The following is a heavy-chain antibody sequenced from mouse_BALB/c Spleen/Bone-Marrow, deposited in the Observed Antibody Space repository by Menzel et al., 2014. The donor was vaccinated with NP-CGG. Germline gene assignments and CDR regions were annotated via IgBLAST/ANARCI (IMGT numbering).Heavy chain of an antibody. J-gene: IGHJ3*01. CDR3: ARLGYYGSFAY. Sequence: EVKVVESGGGLVQPGGSLKLSCAASGFDFSRYWMSWVRQAPGKGLEWIGEINPDSNTINYTPSLKDKFIISRDNAKNTLFLQMNKVRSEDTALYYCARLGYYGSFAYWGQGTLVTVSA. D-gene: IGHD1-2*01. CDR1: GFDFSRYW. V-gene: IGHV4-1*02. CDR2: INPDSNTI.